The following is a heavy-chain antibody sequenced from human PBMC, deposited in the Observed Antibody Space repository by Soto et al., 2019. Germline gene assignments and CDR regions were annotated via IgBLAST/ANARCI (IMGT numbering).Heavy chain of an antibody. Sequence: EVQLLESGGGLVQPGRSLRLSCVASGYTYSSYAMSWVRQAPGKGLEWVSAISGSGGSTYYADSVKGRFTISRDNSKNTLYLQMNSLRAEDTAVYYCAKTVSGYDSEDYWGQGTLVSVSS. D-gene: IGHD5-12*01. J-gene: IGHJ4*02. V-gene: IGHV3-23*01. CDR1: GYTYSSYA. CDR2: ISGSGGST. CDR3: AKTVSGYDSEDY.